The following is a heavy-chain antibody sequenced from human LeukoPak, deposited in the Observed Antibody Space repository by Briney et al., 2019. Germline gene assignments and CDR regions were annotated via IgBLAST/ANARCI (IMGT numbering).Heavy chain of an antibody. Sequence: SETLSLTCTVSGDSIITISHYWAWIRQAPGKRLEWIGTVYYSGYTYYNPSLRTRLTVSIDTSQNQFSLRLSSVTAADTSIYYCAKLSSSYWYFDYWGQGALVAVSS. CDR1: GDSIITISHY. J-gene: IGHJ4*02. D-gene: IGHD2-15*01. V-gene: IGHV4-39*01. CDR3: AKLSSSYWYFDY. CDR2: VYYSGYT.